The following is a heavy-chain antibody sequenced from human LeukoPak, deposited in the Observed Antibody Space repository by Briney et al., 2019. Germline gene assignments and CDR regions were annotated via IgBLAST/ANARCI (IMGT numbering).Heavy chain of an antibody. V-gene: IGHV3-30*04. CDR3: AKEIHPRSSNGWPFDY. J-gene: IGHJ4*02. D-gene: IGHD6-19*01. Sequence: GGSQRLSCAASGFTFSSYTLHWVRQAPGKGLEWVAVISYDGKVKHYTDSVKGRFTISRDNSRNTLYLQMNSLGTEDTALYYCAKEIHPRSSNGWPFDYWGQGTLVTVSS. CDR1: GFTFSSYT. CDR2: ISYDGKVK.